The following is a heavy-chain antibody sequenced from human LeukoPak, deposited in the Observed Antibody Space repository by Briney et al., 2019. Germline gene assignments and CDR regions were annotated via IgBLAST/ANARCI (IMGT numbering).Heavy chain of an antibody. CDR1: GYTFTSYA. D-gene: IGHD3-3*01. CDR3: ARDISGDYDFWSGTSYYYYMDV. V-gene: IGHV1-3*01. CDR2: INAGNGNT. J-gene: IGHJ6*03. Sequence: ASVKVSCKASGYTFTSYAMHWVRQAPGQRLEWMGWINAGNGNTNYAQKLQGRVTMTTDTSTSTAYMELRSLRSDDTAVYYCARDISGDYDFWSGTSYYYYMDVWGKGTTVTVSS.